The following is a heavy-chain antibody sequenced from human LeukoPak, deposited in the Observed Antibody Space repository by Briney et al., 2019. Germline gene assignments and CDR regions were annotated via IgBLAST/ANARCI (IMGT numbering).Heavy chain of an antibody. CDR2: ISHDETNK. CDR1: GFIFYIYA. J-gene: IGHJ3*02. V-gene: IGHV3-30*01. Sequence: GGSLRLSCATSGFIFYIYAMHWVRQAPDKGLECVAVISHDETNKYYADSVKGRFTISRDNSKNTLYLQLNSLRAEDTAVYYCERDRVCSGGSCYFSAFDIWGQGTMVTVSS. D-gene: IGHD2-15*01. CDR3: ERDRVCSGGSCYFSAFDI.